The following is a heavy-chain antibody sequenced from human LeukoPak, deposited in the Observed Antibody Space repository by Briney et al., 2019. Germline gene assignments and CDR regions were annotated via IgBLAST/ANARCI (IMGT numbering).Heavy chain of an antibody. V-gene: IGHV1-2*02. CDR2: INPNSGGT. CDR1: GYTFTGYY. D-gene: IGHD3-10*01. J-gene: IGHJ4*02. CDR3: ARSVRGVIITRLYSLGY. Sequence: ASVKVSCKASGYTFTGYYMHWVRQAPGQGLEWMGWINPNSGGTNYAQKFQGRVTMTRDTSISTAYMELSSLRSEDTAVYYCARSVRGVIITRLYSLGYWGQGTLVTVSS.